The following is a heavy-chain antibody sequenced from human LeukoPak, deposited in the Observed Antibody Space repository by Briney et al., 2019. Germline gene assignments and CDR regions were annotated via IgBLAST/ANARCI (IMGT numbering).Heavy chain of an antibody. Sequence: LSGGSLRLSCAASGFTFTRYGMSWVRQAPGKGLEWVAFIRYDGNNKYYADSVKGRFTISRDNSKNTLYLQMNSLRAEDTAVYYCAKAGNLGGSNYLYYYYYMDVWGKGTTVTISS. CDR2: IRYDGNNK. V-gene: IGHV3-30*02. J-gene: IGHJ6*03. CDR1: GFTFTRYG. CDR3: AKAGNLGGSNYLYYYYYMDV. D-gene: IGHD1-26*01.